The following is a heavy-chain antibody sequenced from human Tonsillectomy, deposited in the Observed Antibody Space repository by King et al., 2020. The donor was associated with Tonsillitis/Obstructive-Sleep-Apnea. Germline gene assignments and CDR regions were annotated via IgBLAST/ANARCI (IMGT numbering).Heavy chain of an antibody. Sequence: QLQESGPSLVKPSETLSLKCTVSGGSMSTFYWSWIRQSPGKGLEWIGYTYYSGSSNYNPSLKSRLTISDDMSKNEFSLTLTSVTAADTAVYYCARVRTYGGLLDFWGQGALVTVSS. CDR3: ARVRTYGGLLDF. D-gene: IGHD4-23*01. J-gene: IGHJ4*02. CDR2: TYYSGSS. CDR1: GGSMSTFY. V-gene: IGHV4-59*01.